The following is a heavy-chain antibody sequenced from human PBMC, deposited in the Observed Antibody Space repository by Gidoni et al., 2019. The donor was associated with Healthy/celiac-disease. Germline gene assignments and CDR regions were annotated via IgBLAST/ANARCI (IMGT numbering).Heavy chain of an antibody. CDR1: GGSISSYY. CDR2: IYYSGST. Sequence: QVQLQESGPGLVKPSETLSLTCTVSGGSISSYYWSWIRQPPGKGLEWIGYIYYSGSTNYNPSLKSRVTISVDTSKNQFSLKLSSVTAADTAVYYCASDRLAIGDRFDYWGQGTLVTVSS. V-gene: IGHV4-59*01. D-gene: IGHD3-10*01. J-gene: IGHJ4*02. CDR3: ASDRLAIGDRFDY.